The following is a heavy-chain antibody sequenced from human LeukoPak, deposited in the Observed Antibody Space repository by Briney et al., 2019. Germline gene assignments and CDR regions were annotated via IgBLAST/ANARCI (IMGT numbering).Heavy chain of an antibody. V-gene: IGHV4-39*07. CDR1: GGSISSSSYY. CDR3: ARDPQNYYDSSGSFDY. CDR2: IYHSGST. D-gene: IGHD3-22*01. J-gene: IGHJ4*02. Sequence: SETLSLTCTVSGGSISSSSYYWGWIRQPPGKGLEWIGSIYHSGSTYYNPSLKSRVTISVDTSKNQFSLKLSSVTAADTAVYYCARDPQNYYDSSGSFDYWGQGTLVTVSS.